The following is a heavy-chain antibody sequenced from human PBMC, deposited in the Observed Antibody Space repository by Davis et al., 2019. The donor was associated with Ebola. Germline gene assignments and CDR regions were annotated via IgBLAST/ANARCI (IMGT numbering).Heavy chain of an antibody. Sequence: GSLSLSCTASGSTSSSYTMNWSRQAPEKGLEWLSYIISSGTTIYYTESVKGRLSISRDNANNSLYLQMNSRRDEDTAVYYFARGRGNYAIDYWGQGTPVTVSS. V-gene: IGHV3-48*02. CDR2: IISSGTTI. D-gene: IGHD1-7*01. J-gene: IGHJ4*02. CDR3: ARGRGNYAIDY. CDR1: GSTSSSYT.